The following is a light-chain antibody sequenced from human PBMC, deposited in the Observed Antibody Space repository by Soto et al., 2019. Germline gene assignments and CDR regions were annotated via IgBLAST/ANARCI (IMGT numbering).Light chain of an antibody. CDR3: QQDYDLPIT. Sequence: EIVMTQSPATVSLSPGERVTLYCRASESVSGSYLSWYQQRPGQAPRLLIYGASTRATGIPARFSGSGSGTDFTLIISSLQPEDFAVYYCQQDYDLPITFGQGTRLEIK. CDR2: GAS. V-gene: IGKV3D-7*01. J-gene: IGKJ5*01. CDR1: ESVSGSY.